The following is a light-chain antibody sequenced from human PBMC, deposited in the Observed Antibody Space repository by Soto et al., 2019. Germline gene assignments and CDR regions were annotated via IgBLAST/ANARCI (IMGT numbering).Light chain of an antibody. CDR2: EVS. J-gene: IGLJ2*01. CDR1: SSDVGGYNY. CDR3: NSYTSSTTLV. Sequence: QSALTQPASVSGSPGQSITISCSGTSSDVGGYNYVSWYQQHPGKAPKHMIYEVSYRPSGVSNRFSGSKSGNTASLTISGLQAEDEADYYCNSYTSSTTLVFGGGTKLTVL. V-gene: IGLV2-14*01.